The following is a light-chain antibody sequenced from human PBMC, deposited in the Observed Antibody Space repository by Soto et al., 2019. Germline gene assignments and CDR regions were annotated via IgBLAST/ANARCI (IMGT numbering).Light chain of an antibody. CDR2: GAS. J-gene: IGKJ1*01. V-gene: IGKV3-20*01. CDR1: QSVSSSY. CDR3: QRYGSPPWT. Sequence: GLTQSPGTLSLSPGERATLSCRASQSVSSSYLAWYQQKPGQAPRLLIYGASSRATGIPDRFSGSGSGTDFTLTISRLEPEDFAVYYCQRYGSPPWTFGQGTKVDIK.